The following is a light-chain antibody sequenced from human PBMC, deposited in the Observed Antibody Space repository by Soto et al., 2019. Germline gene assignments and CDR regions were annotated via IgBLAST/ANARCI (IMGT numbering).Light chain of an antibody. CDR2: DAS. V-gene: IGKV3-11*01. CDR1: QSVSSY. J-gene: IGKJ1*01. Sequence: EIVLTQSPATLSLSPGERATLSCRASQSVSSYLAWYHQKPGQAPRLLIYDASNRATGIPARFSGSGSGTDFTLPISSLEPEDSAVYYCQQRSNWARPFGQGTKGEI. CDR3: QQRSNWARP.